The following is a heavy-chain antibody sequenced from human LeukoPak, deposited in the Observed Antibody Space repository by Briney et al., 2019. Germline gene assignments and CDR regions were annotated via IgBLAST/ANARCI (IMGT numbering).Heavy chain of an antibody. CDR3: ARGLGSSSFGY. J-gene: IGHJ4*02. V-gene: IGHV1-2*02. CDR2: INPNSGGT. Sequence: ASVRVSCKASGYTFTGDYMHWVRQAPGQGLEWMGWINPNSGGTKCAQKFQGRVTVTRDTSINTVYLDLGSLRPDDTAVYYCARGLGSSSFGYWGQGTLVTVSS. CDR1: GYTFTGDY. D-gene: IGHD6-6*01.